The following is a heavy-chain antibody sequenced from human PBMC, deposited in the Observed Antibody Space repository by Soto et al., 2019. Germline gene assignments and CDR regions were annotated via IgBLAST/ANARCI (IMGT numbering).Heavy chain of an antibody. CDR3: AKDWVPTVSTLGTHYYYYYHMHV. Sequence: PGGSLRLSCAASGFTFSSYGMHWVRQAPGKGLEWVAVISYDGSNKYYADYVKGRFTISRDNSKNTLYLQMNSLRAEDTAVYYCAKDWVPTVSTLGTHYYYYYHMHVWGKGTPATVSS. CDR1: GFTFSSYG. V-gene: IGHV3-30*18. D-gene: IGHD4-17*01. J-gene: IGHJ6*03. CDR2: ISYDGSNK.